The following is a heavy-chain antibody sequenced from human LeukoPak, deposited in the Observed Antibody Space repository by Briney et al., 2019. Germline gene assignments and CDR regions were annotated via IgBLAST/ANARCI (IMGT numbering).Heavy chain of an antibody. D-gene: IGHD5-12*01. CDR2: ISSSGSV. CDR3: ARIPLGYSGAYYFDY. Sequence: PSETLSLTCTVSRRPISGSIRGYYWSWLRQPPGKGLEWIGYISSSGSVNDNPSLRSRVTISVDTSKNQSFLNLGSVSAADTAVYYCARIPLGYSGAYYFDYWGQGTLGTVSP. J-gene: IGHJ4*02. V-gene: IGHV4-4*09. CDR1: RRPISGSIRGYY.